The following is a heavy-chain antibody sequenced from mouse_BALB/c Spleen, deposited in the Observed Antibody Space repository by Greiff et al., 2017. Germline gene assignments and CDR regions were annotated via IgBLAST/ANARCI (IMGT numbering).Heavy chain of an antibody. D-gene: IGHD1-1*01. V-gene: IGHV5-17*02. J-gene: IGHJ4*01. CDR1: GFTFSSFG. CDR2: ISSGSSTI. Sequence: EVMLVESGGGLVQPGGSRKLSCAASGFTFSSFGMHWVRQAPEKGLEWVAYISSGSSTIYYADTVKGRFTISRDNPKNTLFLQMTSLRSEDTAMYYCARGGYYGSSYSYAMDYWGQGTSVTVSA. CDR3: ARGGYYGSSYSYAMDY.